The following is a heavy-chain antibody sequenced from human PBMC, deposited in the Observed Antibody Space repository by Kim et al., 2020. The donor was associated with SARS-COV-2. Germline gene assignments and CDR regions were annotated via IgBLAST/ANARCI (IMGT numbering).Heavy chain of an antibody. CDR3: ARLSDPNCSSTSCYFRFVSPDYYYYYGMDV. D-gene: IGHD2-2*01. J-gene: IGHJ6*02. CDR2: ISAYNGNT. Sequence: ASVKVSCKASGYTFTSYGISWVRQAPGQGLEWMGWISAYNGNTNYAQKLQGRVTMTTDTSTSTAYMELRSLRSDDTAVYYCARLSDPNCSSTSCYFRFVSPDYYYYYGMDVWGQGTTVTVSS. V-gene: IGHV1-18*01. CDR1: GYTFTSYG.